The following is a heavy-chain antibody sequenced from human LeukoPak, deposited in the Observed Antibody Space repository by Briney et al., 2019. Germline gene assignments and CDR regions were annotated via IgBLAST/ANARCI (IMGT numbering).Heavy chain of an antibody. Sequence: SETLSLTCTVSGGSISSYYWSWIRQPAGKGLEWIGRIYTSGSTNYNPSLKSRVTISVDTSKNQFSLKLSSVTAADTAVYYCARLTGYDWESSYDYWGQGTLVTVSS. D-gene: IGHD5-12*01. CDR2: IYTSGST. CDR3: ARLTGYDWESSYDY. J-gene: IGHJ4*02. CDR1: GGSISSYY. V-gene: IGHV4-4*07.